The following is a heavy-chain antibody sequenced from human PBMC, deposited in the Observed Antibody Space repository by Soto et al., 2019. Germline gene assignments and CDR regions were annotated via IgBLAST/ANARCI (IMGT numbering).Heavy chain of an antibody. Sequence: QEQLQESGPGLVKPSQTLSLTCTVSGGSISSGGYYWSWIRQHPGKGLEWIGYIYYSGSTYYNPSLNSRVTISVDTSKNQFSLKLSSVTAADTAVYYCARGSYYDSSGYYGPWGQGTLVTVSS. CDR3: ARGSYYDSSGYYGP. CDR1: GGSISSGGYY. V-gene: IGHV4-31*03. J-gene: IGHJ5*02. CDR2: IYYSGST. D-gene: IGHD3-22*01.